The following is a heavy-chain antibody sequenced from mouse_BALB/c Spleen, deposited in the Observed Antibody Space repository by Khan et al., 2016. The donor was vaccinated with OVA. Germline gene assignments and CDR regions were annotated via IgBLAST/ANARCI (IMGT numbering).Heavy chain of an antibody. CDR1: GDSITSGY. D-gene: IGHD2-14*01. CDR2: MIYTGYT. V-gene: IGHV3-8*02. CDR3: AGTTCGYAFAY. Sequence: EVQLQESGPSLVKPSQTLSLTCSVTGDSITSGYWSWIRKFPGNKLEYMGYMIYTGYTDYNPPLKSRIAITRHTSKNQYHQQLNSVTAEHTAAYYCAGTTCGYAFAYWGQGTLVTVSA. J-gene: IGHJ3*01.